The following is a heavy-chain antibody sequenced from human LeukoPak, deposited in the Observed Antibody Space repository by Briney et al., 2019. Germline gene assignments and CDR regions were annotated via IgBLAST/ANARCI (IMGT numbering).Heavy chain of an antibody. J-gene: IGHJ3*02. CDR3: ARVRIAGAPVVFNI. CDR1: GYTFTGYY. D-gene: IGHD6-13*01. CDR2: INPNSGGT. V-gene: IGHV1-2*02. Sequence: ASVKVSCKASGYTFTGYYMHWVRQAPGQGLEWMGWINPNSGGTNYAQKFQGRVTMTRDTSISTAYMELSRLRSDDTAVYYCARVRIAGAPVVFNIGAKGKMVTF.